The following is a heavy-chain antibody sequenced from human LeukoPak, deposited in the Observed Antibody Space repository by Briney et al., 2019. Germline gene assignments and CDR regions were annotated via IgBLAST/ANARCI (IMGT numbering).Heavy chain of an antibody. Sequence: SVKVSCKASGGTFSSYAISWVRQAPGQGLEWMGRIIPIFCIANYAQKFQGRVTITADKSTSTAYMELSSLRSEDTAVYYCARDDCSSTSCYLNWYFDLWGRGTLVTVSS. CDR3: ARDDCSSTSCYLNWYFDL. D-gene: IGHD2-2*01. J-gene: IGHJ2*01. V-gene: IGHV1-69*04. CDR1: GGTFSSYA. CDR2: IIPIFCIA.